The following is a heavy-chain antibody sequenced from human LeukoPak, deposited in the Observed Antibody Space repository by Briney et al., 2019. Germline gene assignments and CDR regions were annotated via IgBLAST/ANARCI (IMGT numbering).Heavy chain of an antibody. D-gene: IGHD3-9*01. V-gene: IGHV4-59*01. Sequence: SETLSLTCTVSGGSISSYYWSWIRQPPGKGLEWIGYIYYSGSTNYNPSLKSRVTISVDTSKNQFSLKLSSVTAADTAVYYCARERDPYDILTGYGMDVWGKGTTVTVSS. CDR3: ARERDPYDILTGYGMDV. CDR2: IYYSGST. CDR1: GGSISSYY. J-gene: IGHJ6*04.